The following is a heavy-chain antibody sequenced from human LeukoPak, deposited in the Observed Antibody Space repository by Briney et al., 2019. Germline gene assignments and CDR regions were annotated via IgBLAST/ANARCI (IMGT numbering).Heavy chain of an antibody. Sequence: SETLSLTCTVSGYSISSGYYWGWIRQPPGKGLEWIGSIYHSGSTYYNPSLKGRVTLSLDTSKNQFSLKVTSVTAADTAVYYCARVTTYMDVWGKGTTVTVSS. CDR3: ARVTTYMDV. CDR1: GYSISSGYY. J-gene: IGHJ6*03. D-gene: IGHD1-1*01. V-gene: IGHV4-38-2*02. CDR2: IYHSGST.